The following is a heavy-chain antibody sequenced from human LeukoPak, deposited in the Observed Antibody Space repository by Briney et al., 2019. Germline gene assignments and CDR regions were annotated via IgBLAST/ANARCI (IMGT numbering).Heavy chain of an antibody. CDR3: ARDHWGVLSTFDY. CDR1: GFTFSDYY. J-gene: IGHJ4*02. V-gene: IGHV3-11*01. Sequence: GGSLRLSCVASGFTFSDYYMNWIRQAPGKGLEWVSYITTSGSTIYYIDSVKGRFTISRDNAKNSLYLQMNSLRAEDTAVYYCARDHWGVLSTFDYWGQGTLVTVSS. CDR2: ITTSGSTI. D-gene: IGHD3-16*01.